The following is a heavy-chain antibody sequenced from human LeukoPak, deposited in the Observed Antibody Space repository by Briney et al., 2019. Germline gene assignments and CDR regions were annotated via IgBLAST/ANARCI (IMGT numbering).Heavy chain of an antibody. CDR1: GYTFTGYY. D-gene: IGHD3-22*01. CDR3: ARGFLIDYYDSSGYLAYFDY. CDR2: INPNSGGT. J-gene: IGHJ4*02. Sequence: ASVKVSCKASGYTFTGYYMHWVRQAPGQGLEWMGWINPNSGGTNYAQKFQGRVTMTRDTSISTAYMELSRLRSDDTAVYYCARGFLIDYYDSSGYLAYFDYWGQGTLVTVSS. V-gene: IGHV1-2*02.